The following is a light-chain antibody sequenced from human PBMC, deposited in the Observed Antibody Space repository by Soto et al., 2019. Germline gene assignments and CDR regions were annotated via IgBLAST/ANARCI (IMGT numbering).Light chain of an antibody. CDR2: RNN. V-gene: IGLV1-47*01. CDR3: AAWDDSLSGWV. Sequence: QSVLNQPPSASGTPGQRVTISCSGSSSNIGSNYVYWYQQLPGTAPKLLIYRNNQRPSGVPDRFSGSKSGTSASQAISGLRSEDEADYYCAAWDDSLSGWVFGGGTKVTVL. CDR1: SSNIGSNY. J-gene: IGLJ3*02.